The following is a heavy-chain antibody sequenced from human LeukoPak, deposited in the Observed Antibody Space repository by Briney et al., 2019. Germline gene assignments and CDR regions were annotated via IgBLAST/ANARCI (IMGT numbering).Heavy chain of an antibody. D-gene: IGHD3-10*01. CDR3: ARRRGELWFGGAYYYYYMDV. V-gene: IGHV4-34*01. J-gene: IGHJ6*03. CDR1: GGSFSGYY. CDR2: INHSGST. Sequence: PSETLSLTCAVYGGSFSGYYWSWIRQPPGKGLEWIGEINHSGSTNYNPSLKSRVTISVDTSKNQFSLKLSSVTAADTAVYYCARRRGELWFGGAYYYYYMDVWGKGTTVTISS.